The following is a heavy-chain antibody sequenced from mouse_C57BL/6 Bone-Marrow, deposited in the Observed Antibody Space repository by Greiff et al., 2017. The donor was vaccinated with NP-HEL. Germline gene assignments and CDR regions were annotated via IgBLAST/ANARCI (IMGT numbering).Heavy chain of an antibody. CDR2: LDPEDGDT. CDR1: GFNIKDYY. V-gene: IGHV14-1*01. D-gene: IGHD1-1*01. CDR3: TTLDYGSSYRYFDV. Sequence: VQLQQSGAELVRPGASVKLSCTASGFNIKDYYMHWVKQRPEQGLEWIGRLDPEDGDTEYAPKFQGKATMTADTSSNTAYLQLSSLTSEDTAVYYCTTLDYGSSYRYFDVWGTGTTVTVSS. J-gene: IGHJ1*03.